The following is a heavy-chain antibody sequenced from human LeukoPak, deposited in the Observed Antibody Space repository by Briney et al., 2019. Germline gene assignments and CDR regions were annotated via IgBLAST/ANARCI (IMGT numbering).Heavy chain of an antibody. J-gene: IGHJ4*02. V-gene: IGHV3-23*01. CDR3: AASYLDF. Sequence: GGSLRLSCAASGFTFSAYGMSWVRQSPGKGPEWVSGVSGADGTTYYADSVKGRFTISRDNSKNTFYLQMNSLKNEDTAVYYCAASYLDFWGQGTLVTVSS. CDR1: GFTFSAYG. CDR2: VSGADGTT.